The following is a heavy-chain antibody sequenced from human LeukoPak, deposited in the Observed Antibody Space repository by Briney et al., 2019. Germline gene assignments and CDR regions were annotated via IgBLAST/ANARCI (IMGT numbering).Heavy chain of an antibody. J-gene: IGHJ6*03. CDR1: GYTFTSYD. CDR2: MNPNSGNT. V-gene: IGHV1-8*01. CDR3: ARGRAITIFGDYYYMDV. Sequence: ASVKVSCKASGYTFTSYDINWARQATGQGLEWMGWMNPNSGNTGYAQKFQGRVTMTRNTSISTAYMELSSLRSEDTAVYYCARGRAITIFGDYYYMDVWGKGTTVTVSS. D-gene: IGHD3-3*01.